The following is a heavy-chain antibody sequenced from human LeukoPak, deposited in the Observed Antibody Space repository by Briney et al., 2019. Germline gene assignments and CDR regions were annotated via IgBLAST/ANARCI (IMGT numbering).Heavy chain of an antibody. V-gene: IGHV4-34*01. CDR1: GGSFSGYY. J-gene: IGHJ4*02. Sequence: SETLSLTCAVYGGSFSGYYWSWIRQPPGKGLEWIGEINHSGSTNYNPSLKSRVTISVGTSKNQFSLKLSSVTAADTAVYYCARAFTYYDILTGYYEPHTILDYWGQGTLVTVSS. CDR3: ARAFTYYDILTGYYEPHTILDY. CDR2: INHSGST. D-gene: IGHD3-9*01.